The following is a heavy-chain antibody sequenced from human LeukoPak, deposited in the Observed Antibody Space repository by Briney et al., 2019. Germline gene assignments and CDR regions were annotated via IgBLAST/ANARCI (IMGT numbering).Heavy chain of an antibody. CDR1: GYSISSGYY. D-gene: IGHD3-3*01. Sequence: SETLSLTCTVSGYSISSGYYWGLIRQPPGKGLEWIGSIYHSGSTYYNPSLKSRVTISVDTSKNQFSLKLSSVTAADTAVYYCARGGGSYYDFWSGKDPFDPWGQGTLVTVSS. CDR3: ARGGGSYYDFWSGKDPFDP. V-gene: IGHV4-38-2*02. CDR2: IYHSGST. J-gene: IGHJ5*02.